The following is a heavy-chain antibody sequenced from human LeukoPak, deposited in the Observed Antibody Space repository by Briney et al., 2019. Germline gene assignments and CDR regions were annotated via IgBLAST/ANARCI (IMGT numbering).Heavy chain of an antibody. CDR3: ASDGGPFDH. Sequence: GGSLRLSCTASGIMFSGYWMSWVRQAPGKGLEWVANIKQHGTEKYYVDSVKGRFTISRDDAKKLVYLQMNSLRAEDTAVYYCASDGGPFDHWGQGILVTVAS. CDR1: GIMFSGYW. J-gene: IGHJ4*02. D-gene: IGHD3-16*01. CDR2: IKQHGTEK. V-gene: IGHV3-7*01.